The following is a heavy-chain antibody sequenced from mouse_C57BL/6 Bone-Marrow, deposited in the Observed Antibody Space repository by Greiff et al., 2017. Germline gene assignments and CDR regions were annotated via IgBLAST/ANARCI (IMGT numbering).Heavy chain of an antibody. CDR1: GYTFTSYW. V-gene: IGHV1-74*01. D-gene: IGHD2-5*01. J-gene: IGHJ2*01. CDR2: IHPSDSDT. Sequence: QVHVKQPGAELVKPGASVKVSCKASGYTFTSYWMHWVKQRPGQGLEWIGRIHPSDSDTNYNQKFKGKATLTVDKSSSTAYMQLSSLTSEDSAVYCCAICYYSTYYFDYWGQGTTLTVSS. CDR3: AICYYSTYYFDY.